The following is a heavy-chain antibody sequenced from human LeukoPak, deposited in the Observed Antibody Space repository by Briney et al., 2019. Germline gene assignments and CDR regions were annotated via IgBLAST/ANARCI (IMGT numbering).Heavy chain of an antibody. Sequence: GGSLRLSCAASGFTFSSYAMHWVRQAPGKGLEWVAVISYDGSNKYYADSVKGRFTISRDNSKNTLYLQMNSLRAEDTAVYYCAKGVLGELLARVGYWGQGTLVTVSS. CDR2: ISYDGSNK. J-gene: IGHJ4*02. D-gene: IGHD1-26*01. CDR1: GFTFSSYA. V-gene: IGHV3-30*04. CDR3: AKGVLGELLARVGY.